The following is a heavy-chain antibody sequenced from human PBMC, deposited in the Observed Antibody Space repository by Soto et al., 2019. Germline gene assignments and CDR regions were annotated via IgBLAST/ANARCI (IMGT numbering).Heavy chain of an antibody. CDR1: GYTFTNYG. Sequence: SVKVSCKASGYTFTNYGVSWVRQAPGQGLEWMRWINPNSGGTNYAQKFQGWVTMTRDTSISTAYMEMSRLRSDDTALYYCARGRIAAAGKNWFDPWGQGTLVTVSS. J-gene: IGHJ5*02. CDR3: ARGRIAAAGKNWFDP. D-gene: IGHD6-13*01. CDR2: INPNSGGT. V-gene: IGHV1-2*04.